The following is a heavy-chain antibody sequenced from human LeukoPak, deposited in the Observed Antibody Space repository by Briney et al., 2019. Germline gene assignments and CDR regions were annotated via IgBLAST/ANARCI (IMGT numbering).Heavy chain of an antibody. CDR1: GVTLSRYA. CDR3: VRKVYYYMDV. CDR2: ISPSGDST. V-gene: IGHV3-23*01. Sequence: PGGSLRLSCAASGVTLSRYAVNWVRQAPGRGLEWVSYISPSGDSTVYAESVKGQFTISRDNSKNMLYLQMDSLRAEDTAIYHCVRKVYYYMDVWGKGTTVTVSS. J-gene: IGHJ6*03.